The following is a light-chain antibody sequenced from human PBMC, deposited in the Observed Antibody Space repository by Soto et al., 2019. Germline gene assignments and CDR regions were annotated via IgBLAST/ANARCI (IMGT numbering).Light chain of an antibody. Sequence: QSALTQPRSVSGSPGQSVTISCTGTNSDVGGYNSVSWYQQLPGKAPKLMISAVSQRPSGVPDRFSGSKSGNTASLTISGLQPEDEADYYCISCTSVNIRCVFGTGTKLTVL. V-gene: IGLV2-11*01. CDR2: AVS. CDR1: NSDVGGYNS. J-gene: IGLJ1*01. CDR3: ISCTSVNIRCV.